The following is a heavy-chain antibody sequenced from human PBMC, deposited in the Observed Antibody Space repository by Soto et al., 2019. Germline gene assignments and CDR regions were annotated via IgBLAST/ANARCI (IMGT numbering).Heavy chain of an antibody. CDR3: ARGDATRTAVTTCDAMDV. Sequence: QVQLVQSGAEVKKPGSSVKGACKDSGGSLSNYGISWVRQAPGQGLEWMGAIIPGFGTPNYAQKFQYRVTITATESTTTVSTEVRSLTPADTAVCYCARGDATRTAVTTCDAMDVWGQGTTVTVSS. CDR2: IIPGFGTP. V-gene: IGHV1-69*12. CDR1: GGSLSNYG. J-gene: IGHJ6*02. D-gene: IGHD4-17*01.